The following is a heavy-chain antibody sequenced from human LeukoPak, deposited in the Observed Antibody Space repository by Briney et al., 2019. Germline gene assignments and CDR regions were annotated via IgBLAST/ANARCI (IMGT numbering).Heavy chain of an antibody. CDR1: GFTFSDWY. CDR3: ARDQGGSPFDY. CDR2: IWSDGSNK. D-gene: IGHD1-26*01. Sequence: GGSLRLSCAASGFTFSDWYMSWIRQAPGKGLEWVAVIWSDGSNKYYADSLKGRFTISRDNSKNTLYLQMNSLRAEDTAVYYCARDQGGSPFDYWGQGTLVTVSS. V-gene: IGHV3-33*08. J-gene: IGHJ4*02.